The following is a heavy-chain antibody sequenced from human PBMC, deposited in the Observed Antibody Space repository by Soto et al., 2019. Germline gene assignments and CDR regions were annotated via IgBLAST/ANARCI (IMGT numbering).Heavy chain of an antibody. D-gene: IGHD1-26*01. CDR1: GFTFSSYS. J-gene: IGHJ4*02. V-gene: IGHV3-21*01. Sequence: GGSLRLSCAASGFTFSSYSMNWVRQAPGKGLEWVSSISSSSSYIYYADSVKGRFTISRDNAKNSLYLQMNSLRAEDTAVYYCARDKIVLGATQPFDYWGQGTLVTVSS. CDR2: ISSSSSYI. CDR3: ARDKIVLGATQPFDY.